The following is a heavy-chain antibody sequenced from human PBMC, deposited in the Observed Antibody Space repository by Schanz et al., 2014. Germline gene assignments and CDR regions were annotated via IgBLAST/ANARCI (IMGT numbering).Heavy chain of an antibody. Sequence: VQLVESGGGLVQPGGSLRLSCAASGFTFNSYAFHWVRQAPGKGLEWVALISYDGNTKYYADSVKGRFTISRDNAKNSLYLQMNSLRAEDTAVYYCVPMSIAAHWGQGTLVTVSS. CDR1: GFTFNSYA. V-gene: IGHV3-30-3*01. J-gene: IGHJ4*02. CDR3: VPMSIAAH. D-gene: IGHD6-6*01. CDR2: ISYDGNTK.